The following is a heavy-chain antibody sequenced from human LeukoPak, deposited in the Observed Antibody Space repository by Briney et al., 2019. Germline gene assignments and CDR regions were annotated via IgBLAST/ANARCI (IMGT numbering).Heavy chain of an antibody. D-gene: IGHD3-22*01. CDR3: ARPWGPYYYDSSGYQYY. CDR2: ISAYNGNT. J-gene: IGHJ4*02. CDR1: GYTFTSYG. V-gene: IGHV1-18*01. Sequence: ASVKVSCKASGYTFTSYGISWVRQAPGQGLEWMGWISAYNGNTNYAQKLQGRVTMTTDTSTSTAYMELRSLRSDDTAVYYCARPWGPYYYDSSGYQYYWGQGTLVTVSS.